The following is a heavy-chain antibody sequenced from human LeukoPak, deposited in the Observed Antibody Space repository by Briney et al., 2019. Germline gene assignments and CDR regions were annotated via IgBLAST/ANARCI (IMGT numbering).Heavy chain of an antibody. CDR1: GFTFSTFT. CDR3: AKDESPGHGSYGIYYYYMDV. V-gene: IGHV3-21*04. CDR2: ISSSGTYI. J-gene: IGHJ6*03. D-gene: IGHD3-10*01. Sequence: PGGSLRLSCAASGFTFSTFTMNWVRQTPGKGLEWVSSISSSGTYIYYAVSGKGRCTISRDNAKNSLYLQINSLRAEDTALYYCAKDESPGHGSYGIYYYYMDVWGNGTTVTVSS.